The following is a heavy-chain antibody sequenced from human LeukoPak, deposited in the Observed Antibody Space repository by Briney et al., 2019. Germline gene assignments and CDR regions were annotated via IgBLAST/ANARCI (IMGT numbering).Heavy chain of an antibody. CDR2: IKTDGANT. D-gene: IGHD7-27*01. CDR1: GFTFSNYW. CDR3: ARGLSGEPPGMDV. Sequence: PGGSLRLSCAASGFTFSNYWMHWVRQAPGKGLVWVSPIKTDGANTGYAESVKGRFTISRDNAKNTVYLQMNSLRAEDKAVYYCARGLSGEPPGMDVWGQGTTVTVSS. V-gene: IGHV3-74*01. J-gene: IGHJ6*02.